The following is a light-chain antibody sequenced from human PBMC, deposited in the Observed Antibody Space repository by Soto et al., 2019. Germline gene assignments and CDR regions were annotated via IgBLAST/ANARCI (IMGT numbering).Light chain of an antibody. CDR2: DVS. J-gene: IGKJ4*01. Sequence: EIVMTQSPATLSVSPGERATLSCWASQSVSSNLAWYQQKPGQAPRLLIYDVSTRATRIPTRFSGSGSGTEFTLTISSLQSEDFAAYYCQQYNNWPLTFGGGTKVEIK. CDR1: QSVSSN. V-gene: IGKV3D-15*01. CDR3: QQYNNWPLT.